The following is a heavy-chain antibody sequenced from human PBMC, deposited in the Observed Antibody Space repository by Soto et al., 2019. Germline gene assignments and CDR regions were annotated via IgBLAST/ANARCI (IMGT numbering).Heavy chain of an antibody. Sequence: EVQLAESGGGLVQPGGSLRLSCAATGFTFRNFAMSWVRQAPGKGLEWVSLVTGSGGSTFHAASVKGRFIMSRDNAKDTMYLQMNSLRAEDKAVYYCARVREFSGSGFDYWGQGTLVTVSS. V-gene: IGHV3-23*04. CDR3: ARVREFSGSGFDY. J-gene: IGHJ4*02. CDR2: VTGSGGST. D-gene: IGHD3-10*01. CDR1: GFTFRNFA.